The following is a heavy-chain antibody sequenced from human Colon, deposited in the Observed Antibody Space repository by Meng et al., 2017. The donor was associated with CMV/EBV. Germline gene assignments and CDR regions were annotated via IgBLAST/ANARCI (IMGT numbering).Heavy chain of an antibody. V-gene: IGHV3-7*01. Sequence: GGSLRLSCAASGFTFSSYWMSWVRQAPGKGLEWVANIKQDGSEKYYVDSVKGRFTISRDNAKNSLYLQMNSLRAEDTAVYYCARRLAAAGTSWFDPWGPGTRVTVSS. J-gene: IGHJ5*02. CDR1: GFTFSSYW. D-gene: IGHD6-13*01. CDR2: IKQDGSEK. CDR3: ARRLAAAGTSWFDP.